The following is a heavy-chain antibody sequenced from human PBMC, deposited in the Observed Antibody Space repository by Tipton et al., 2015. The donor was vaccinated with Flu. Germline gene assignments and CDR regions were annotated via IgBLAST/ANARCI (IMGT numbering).Heavy chain of an antibody. D-gene: IGHD6-6*01. CDR3: ARVWAARPGYYYGMDV. Sequence: QMQLVQSGAEVKKPGASVKVSCKASGYTFTGYYMHWVRQAPGQGLEWMGRINPNSGGTNYAQKFQGRVTMTRDTSISTAYMELSRLRSDDTAVYYCARVWAARPGYYYGMDVWGQGTTVTVSS. J-gene: IGHJ6*02. CDR2: INPNSGGT. CDR1: GYTFTGYY. V-gene: IGHV1-2*06.